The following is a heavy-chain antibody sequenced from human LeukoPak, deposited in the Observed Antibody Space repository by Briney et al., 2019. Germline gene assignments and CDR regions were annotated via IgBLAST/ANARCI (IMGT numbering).Heavy chain of an antibody. V-gene: IGHV4-61*02. CDR2: IYTSGST. D-gene: IGHD3-10*01. CDR3: ARQFNSRPITMVRGVIITLDAFDI. CDR1: GGSISSGSYY. J-gene: IGHJ3*02. Sequence: PSETLSLTCTVSGGSISSGSYYWSWIRQPAGKGLEWIGRIYTSGSTNYNPSLKSRVTISVDTSKNQFSLKLSSVTAADTAVYYCARQFNSRPITMVRGVIITLDAFDIWGQGTMVTVSS.